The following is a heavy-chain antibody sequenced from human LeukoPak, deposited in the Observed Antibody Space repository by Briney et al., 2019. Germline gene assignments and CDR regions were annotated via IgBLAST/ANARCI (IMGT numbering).Heavy chain of an antibody. CDR1: GGSISSYY. CDR2: TYYSGST. V-gene: IGHV4-59*01. CDR3: ASSVGYDFWSGYFAQFDP. Sequence: SETLSLTCTVSGGSISSYYWSWIRQPPGKGLEWIGYTYYSGSTNYNPSLKSRVTISVDTSKNQFSLKLSSVTAADTAVYYCASSVGYDFWSGYFAQFDPWGQGTLVTVSS. D-gene: IGHD3-3*01. J-gene: IGHJ5*02.